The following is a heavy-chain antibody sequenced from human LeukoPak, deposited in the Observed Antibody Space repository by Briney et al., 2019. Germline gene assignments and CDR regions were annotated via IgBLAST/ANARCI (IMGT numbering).Heavy chain of an antibody. CDR3: AKDQAIYTYLLDY. CDR1: GFTFSSYA. Sequence: GGSLRLSCAASGFTFSSYAMSWVRQAPGKGLEWVSAISGRGSSTYYADSVKGRFTISRDNSKNTLYLQMNSLRAVDTAVYYCAKDQAIYTYLLDYWGQGTLVTVSS. V-gene: IGHV3-23*01. J-gene: IGHJ4*02. CDR2: ISGRGSST. D-gene: IGHD5-18*01.